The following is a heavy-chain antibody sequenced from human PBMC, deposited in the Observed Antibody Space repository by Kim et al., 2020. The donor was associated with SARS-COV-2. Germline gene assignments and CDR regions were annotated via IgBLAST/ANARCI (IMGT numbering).Heavy chain of an antibody. CDR3: ARDSKSGGVTTFPVDC. V-gene: IGHV3-21*04. CDR1: GFTFSTYS. J-gene: IGHJ4*02. Sequence: GGSLRLSCAASGFTFSTYSMNWVRQAPGKGLEWVSSITTGSNYIYYADSVKGRFTISRDNAKNSLYLQMNSLRAEDTAVYYCARDSKSGGVTTFPVDCWGQGTLVTVSS. D-gene: IGHD4-17*01. CDR2: ITTGSNYI.